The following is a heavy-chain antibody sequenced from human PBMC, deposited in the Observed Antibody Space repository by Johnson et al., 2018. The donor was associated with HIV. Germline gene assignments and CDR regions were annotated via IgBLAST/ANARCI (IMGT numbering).Heavy chain of an antibody. CDR1: GFDFDDYG. CDR2: IYSGGST. Sequence: MQLVESGGGVVRPGGSLRLSCAASGFDFDDYGMGWVRQVPGKGLEWVSVIYSGGSTYYADSVKGRFTISRDNSKNTLYLQMNSLRADDTAVYYCARDDDAFDIWGQGTMVTVSS. J-gene: IGHJ3*02. CDR3: ARDDDAFDI. V-gene: IGHV3-66*01.